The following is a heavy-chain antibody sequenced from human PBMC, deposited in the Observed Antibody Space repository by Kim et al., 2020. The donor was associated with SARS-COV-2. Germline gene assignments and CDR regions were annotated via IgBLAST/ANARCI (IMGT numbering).Heavy chain of an antibody. V-gene: IGHV3-21*01. Sequence: GGSLRLSCAASGFTFCSYSMNWVRQAPGKGLEWVSSISSSSSYIYYADSVKGRFTISRDNAKNSLYLQMNSLRAEDTAVYYCARYTVTTDYYYGMDVWGQGTTVTVSS. J-gene: IGHJ6*02. D-gene: IGHD4-17*01. CDR2: ISSSSSYI. CDR3: ARYTVTTDYYYGMDV. CDR1: GFTFCSYS.